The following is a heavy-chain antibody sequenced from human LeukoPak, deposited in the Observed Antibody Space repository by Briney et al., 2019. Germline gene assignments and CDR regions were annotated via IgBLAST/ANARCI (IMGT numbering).Heavy chain of an antibody. CDR1: RGSISSSSYY. CDR2: IYYSGST. CDR3: ARRSIAVAGFDY. Sequence: SETLSFTCTVSRGSISSSSYYWGWIRQPPGKGPEWIGSIYYSGSTYYNPSLKSRVTISVDTSKNQFSLKLSSVTAADTAVYYCARRSIAVAGFDYWGQGTLVTVSS. D-gene: IGHD6-19*01. J-gene: IGHJ4*02. V-gene: IGHV4-39*01.